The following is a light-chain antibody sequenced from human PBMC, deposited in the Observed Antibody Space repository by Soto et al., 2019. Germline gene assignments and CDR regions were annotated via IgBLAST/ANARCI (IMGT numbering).Light chain of an antibody. J-gene: IGKJ4*01. V-gene: IGKV3-20*01. CDR2: GVS. CDR1: QGISSSF. Sequence: IVLTQSPGTLSLSPGERATLSCRASQGISSSFLAWYQQKPGQAPRLLIYGVSSRATGIPDRFSGGGSGTDFSLTISRLEPEDFTVYYCQQYSSAPFTFGGGTKVDIK. CDR3: QQYSSAPFT.